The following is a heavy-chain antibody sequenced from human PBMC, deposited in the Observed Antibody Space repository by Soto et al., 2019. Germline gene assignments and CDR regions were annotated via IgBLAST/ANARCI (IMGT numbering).Heavy chain of an antibody. V-gene: IGHV1-69*01. CDR1: GGTFSSYA. Sequence: QVQLVQFGAEVKKPGSSVKVSCKASGGTFSSYAISWVRQAPGQGLEWMGGIIPIFATANYAQKFQGRVMITVDESTSTASMELSSLRAEDTAVYYCARSVSVRYQLLKRGMDVWCQGTTVTVSS. CDR3: ARSVSVRYQLLKRGMDV. J-gene: IGHJ6*02. CDR2: IIPIFATA. D-gene: IGHD2-2*01.